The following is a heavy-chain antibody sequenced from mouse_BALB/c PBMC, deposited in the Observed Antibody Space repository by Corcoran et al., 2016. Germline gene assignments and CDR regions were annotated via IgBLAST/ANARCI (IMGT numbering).Heavy chain of an antibody. V-gene: IGHV9-3-1*01. CDR1: GYTFTNYG. CDR3: AREPYAMDY. J-gene: IGHJ4*01. Sequence: IQLVQSGPELKKPGETVKISCKASGYTFTNYGKNWVKQAPGKGLKWMGWINTYTGEPTYADDFKGRFAFSLETSASTAYLQINNLKNEDTATYFWAREPYAMDYWGQGTSVTVSS. CDR2: INTYTGEP.